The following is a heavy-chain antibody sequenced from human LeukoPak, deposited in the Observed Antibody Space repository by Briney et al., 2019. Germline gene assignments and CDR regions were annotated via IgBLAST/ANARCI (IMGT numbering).Heavy chain of an antibody. CDR2: ISWNSGSI. V-gene: IGHV3-9*01. D-gene: IGHD1-26*01. J-gene: IGHJ4*02. CDR3: AKGREPGGLDY. Sequence: GGSLRLSCAASGFTFDDYAMHWVRHAPGKGLEWVSGISWNSGSIGYADSVKGRFTISRDNAKNSLYLQMNSLRPEDTAVYYCAKGREPGGLDYWGQGTLVTVSS. CDR1: GFTFDDYA.